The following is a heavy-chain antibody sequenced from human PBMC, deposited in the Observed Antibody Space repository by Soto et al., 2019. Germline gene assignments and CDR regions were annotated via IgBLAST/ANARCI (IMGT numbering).Heavy chain of an antibody. D-gene: IGHD2-21*02. J-gene: IGHJ3*02. CDR1: GGTFSSYA. CDR2: IIPIFGTA. V-gene: IGHV1-69*06. Sequence: SVKVSCKASGGTFSSYAISWARQAPGQGLEWMGGIIPIFGTANYAQKFQGRVTITADKSTSTAYMELSSLRSEDTAVYYCARDFLAYCGGDCYSYDAFDIWGQGTMVTVSS. CDR3: ARDFLAYCGGDCYSYDAFDI.